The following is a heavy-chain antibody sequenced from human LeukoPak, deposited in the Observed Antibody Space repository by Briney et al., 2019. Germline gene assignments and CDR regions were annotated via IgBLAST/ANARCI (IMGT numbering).Heavy chain of an antibody. CDR1: GFTFSSYW. CDR2: IKQDGSEK. V-gene: IGHV3-7*01. D-gene: IGHD3-10*02. J-gene: IGHJ6*04. Sequence: GGSLRLSRAASGFTFSSYWMSWVRQAPGKGLERVANIKQDGSEKYYVDSVKGRFTISRDNAKTSLYLQMNSLRAEDTAVYYCAELGITMIGGVWGKGTTVTISS. CDR3: AELGITMIGGV.